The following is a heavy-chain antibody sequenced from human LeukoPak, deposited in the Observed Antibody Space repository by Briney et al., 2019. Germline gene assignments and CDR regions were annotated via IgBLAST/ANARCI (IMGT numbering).Heavy chain of an antibody. D-gene: IGHD3-22*01. CDR3: ARDPTRTYYYDSSGYGEPVFDY. CDR1: GGTFISYV. Sequence: ASVKVSCKASGGTFISYVISWVRQAPGQGREWMGWISAYNGNTNYAQKLQGRVTMTTDTSTSTAYMELRSLRSDDTAVYYCARDPTRTYYYDSSGYGEPVFDYWGQGTLVTVCS. CDR2: ISAYNGNT. J-gene: IGHJ4*02. V-gene: IGHV1-18*01.